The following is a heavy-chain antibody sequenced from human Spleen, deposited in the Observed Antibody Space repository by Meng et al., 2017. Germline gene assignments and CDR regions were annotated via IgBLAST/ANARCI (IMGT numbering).Heavy chain of an antibody. D-gene: IGHD2-21*01. J-gene: IGHJ4*02. Sequence: QVQLQESGPGLVKPSQTLSLTCTVSGGSISSGDYYWSWIRQPPGKGLEWIGYMHHSGSAYYNPSLKSRVSISVDTSKNQFSLNLNSMTAADTAVYYCASFDHIPRRNYFDYWGQGTLVTVSS. CDR2: MHHSGSA. V-gene: IGHV4-30-4*01. CDR1: GGSISSGDYY. CDR3: ASFDHIPRRNYFDY.